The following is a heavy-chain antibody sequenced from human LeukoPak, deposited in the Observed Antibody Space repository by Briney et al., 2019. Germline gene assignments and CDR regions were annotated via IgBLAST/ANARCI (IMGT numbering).Heavy chain of an antibody. D-gene: IGHD2-2*02. V-gene: IGHV1-18*01. Sequence: ASVKVSCKASGYTFTSHGINWVRQAPGQGLEWMGWISAYNGNTKYAQKFQGRVTMTTDTSTSTAYMELRSLSSDDTAVYYCARDCRSSTCYNIYWGQGTLVTVSS. J-gene: IGHJ4*02. CDR3: ARDCRSSTCYNIY. CDR2: ISAYNGNT. CDR1: GYTFTSHG.